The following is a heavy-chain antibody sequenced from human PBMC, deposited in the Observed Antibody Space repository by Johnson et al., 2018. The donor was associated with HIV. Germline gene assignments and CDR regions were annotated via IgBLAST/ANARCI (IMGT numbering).Heavy chain of an antibody. Sequence: MLLVESGGGLVQPGGSLRLSCAASGFTFSSYWMSWVRQAPGKGLVWVSRTNSDGITTYADSVKGRFTISRDNSKNTLYLQRNSLRAEDTAVYYCARDLAVGSCVVAADIGGQGTMVTVSS. V-gene: IGHV3-74*01. CDR2: TNSDGIT. D-gene: IGHD2-15*01. J-gene: IGHJ3*02. CDR1: GFTFSSYW. CDR3: ARDLAVGSCVVAADI.